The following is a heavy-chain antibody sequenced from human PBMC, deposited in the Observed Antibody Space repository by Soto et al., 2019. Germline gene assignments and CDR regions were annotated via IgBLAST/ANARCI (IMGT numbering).Heavy chain of an antibody. V-gene: IGHV1-2*04. D-gene: IGHD2-2*01. Sequence: ASVKVSCKASGYTFTGYYMHWVRQAPGQGLEWMGWINPNSGGTNYAQKFQGWVTMTRDTSISTAYMELSRLRSDDTAVYYCARSTSPAAITPSDYWGQGTLVTVSS. CDR3: ARSTSPAAITPSDY. CDR1: GYTFTGYY. J-gene: IGHJ4*02. CDR2: INPNSGGT.